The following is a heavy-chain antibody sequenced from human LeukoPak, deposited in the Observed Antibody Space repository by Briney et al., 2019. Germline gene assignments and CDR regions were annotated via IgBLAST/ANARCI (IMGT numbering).Heavy chain of an antibody. Sequence: GGSLRLSCAASGFTFSSYAMSWVCQAPGKGLEWVSAISGSGGSTYYADSVKGRFTISRDNSKNTLYLQMDSLRTEDTAIYYCAKAQAPTGRNLFDPWGQGTLVTVSS. CDR2: ISGSGGST. J-gene: IGHJ5*02. CDR3: AKAQAPTGRNLFDP. V-gene: IGHV3-23*01. D-gene: IGHD1-1*01. CDR1: GFTFSSYA.